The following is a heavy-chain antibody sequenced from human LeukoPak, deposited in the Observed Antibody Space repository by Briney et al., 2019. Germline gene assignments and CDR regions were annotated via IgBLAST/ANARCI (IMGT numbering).Heavy chain of an antibody. CDR1: GGSISSYY. CDR3: AREGPYSVSYYNSFDI. V-gene: IGHV4-59*01. D-gene: IGHD1-26*01. CDR2: IYYSGST. J-gene: IGHJ3*02. Sequence: NSSETLSLTCTVSGGSISSYYWSWIRQPPGKGLEWIGYIYYSGSTNYNPSLKSRVTISVDTSKNQFSLKLSSVTAADTAVYYCAREGPYSVSYYNSFDIWGQGRMVTVSS.